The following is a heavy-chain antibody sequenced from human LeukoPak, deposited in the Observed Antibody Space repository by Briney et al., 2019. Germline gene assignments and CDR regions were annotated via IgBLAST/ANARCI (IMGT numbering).Heavy chain of an antibody. V-gene: IGHV3-23*01. D-gene: IGHD2-15*01. CDR3: AKDFVLGKKTTSPIFDY. CDR2: ISGSGGST. Sequence: GGSLRLSCAASGFTFSSYAMSWVRQAPGKGLEWVSAISGSGGSTYYADSVKGRFTISRDNSKNTPYLQMNSLRAEDTAVYYCAKDFVLGKKTTSPIFDYWGQGTLVTVSS. CDR1: GFTFSSYA. J-gene: IGHJ4*02.